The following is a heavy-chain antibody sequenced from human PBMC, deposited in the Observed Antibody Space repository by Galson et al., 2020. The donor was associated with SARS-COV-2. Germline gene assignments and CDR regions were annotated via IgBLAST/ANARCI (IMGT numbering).Heavy chain of an antibody. J-gene: IGHJ4*02. CDR1: GFTFSNAW. CDR2: IKSKTDGGTT. V-gene: IGHV3-15*01. D-gene: IGHD3-22*01. Sequence: TGGSLRLSCAASGFTFSNAWMSWVRQAPGKGLEWVGRIKSKTDGGTTDYAAPVKGRFTISRDDSKNTLYLQMNSLKTEDTAVYYCTTTVYYYDSSGYYSYYFDYWGQGTLVTVSS. CDR3: TTTVYYYDSSGYYSYYFDY.